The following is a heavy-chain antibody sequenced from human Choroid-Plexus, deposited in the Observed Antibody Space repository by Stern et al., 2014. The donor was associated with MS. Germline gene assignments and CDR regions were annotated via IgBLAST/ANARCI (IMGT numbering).Heavy chain of an antibody. CDR1: GFTFGSCD. J-gene: IGHJ5*02. CDR2: VSYDESNN. Sequence: VQLVESGGGVVQPGRPLRLSCVASGFTFGSCDMHWVRQAPGKGLEWVACVSYDESNNYYAHSVKGRCTISRDNSQNTLYMQMSSLRPEDTAVYYCAKDRQYLTYFFDHWGQGSLVTVSS. D-gene: IGHD2/OR15-2a*01. CDR3: AKDRQYLTYFFDH. V-gene: IGHV3-30*18.